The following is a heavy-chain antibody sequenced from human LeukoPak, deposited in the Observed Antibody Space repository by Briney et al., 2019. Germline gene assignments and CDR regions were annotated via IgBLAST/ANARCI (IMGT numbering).Heavy chain of an antibody. CDR2: IDHRGDT. CDR1: GGSFSRYF. Sequence: SETLSLTCAVYGGSFSRYFWSWIRQSPGKGVEWIAEIDHRGDTNYNASVKRRVTISVDTYKKEFPQTGRCVSAAHTALYYCARGATISETGYFDFWGQGTLVTVSP. CDR3: ARGATISETGYFDF. D-gene: IGHD5-24*01. V-gene: IGHV4-34*01. J-gene: IGHJ4*03.